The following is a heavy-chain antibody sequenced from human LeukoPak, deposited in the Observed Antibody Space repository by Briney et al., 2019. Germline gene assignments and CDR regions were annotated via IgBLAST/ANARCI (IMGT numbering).Heavy chain of an antibody. CDR2: IWYDGSNK. CDR1: GFTFSSYG. J-gene: IGHJ4*02. CDR3: ATTAHGDYDY. V-gene: IGHV3-33*01. D-gene: IGHD4-17*01. Sequence: PGRSLRLSCAASGFTFSSYGMHWVRQAPGKGLEWVAVIWYDGSNKYYADSVKGRFTISRDNSKNTLYLQMNSLRAEDTAVYYCATTAHGDYDYWGQGTLVTVSS.